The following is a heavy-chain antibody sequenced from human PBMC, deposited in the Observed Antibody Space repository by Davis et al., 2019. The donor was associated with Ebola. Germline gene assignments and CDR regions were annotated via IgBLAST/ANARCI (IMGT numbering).Heavy chain of an antibody. Sequence: GESLKISCAASGFTFSSFWMSWVRQAPGKGLEWVANIKQDGSDKYYMDSVKGRFPVSRDNAKNSLYLQMNTLRAEDTAVYYCARRYYGSGTYYKDYWGQGTLVTVSS. J-gene: IGHJ4*02. D-gene: IGHD3-10*01. CDR1: GFTFSSFW. V-gene: IGHV3-7*01. CDR3: ARRYYGSGTYYKDY. CDR2: IKQDGSDK.